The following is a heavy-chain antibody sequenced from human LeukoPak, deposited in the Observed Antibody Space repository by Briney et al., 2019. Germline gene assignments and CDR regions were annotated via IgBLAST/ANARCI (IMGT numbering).Heavy chain of an antibody. Sequence: GGSLRLSCAASVFXFSTCDTHWVRQATGRGQEWVSEIGSPGDPYYPGSVKGRFTISRDNSKNTLYLQMNSLRAEDTVVFYCARGRRRDANTFDAFDIWGQGTMVTVSS. V-gene: IGHV3-13*05. D-gene: IGHD5-24*01. CDR3: ARGRRRDANTFDAFDI. CDR1: VFXFSTCD. J-gene: IGHJ3*02. CDR2: IGSPGDP.